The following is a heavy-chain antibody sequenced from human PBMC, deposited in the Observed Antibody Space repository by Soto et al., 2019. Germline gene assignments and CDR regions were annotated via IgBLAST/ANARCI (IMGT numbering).Heavy chain of an antibody. CDR3: ATSNCSGGSCYSYYFDY. CDR1: GYTFTSYG. D-gene: IGHD2-15*01. Sequence: EASVKVSCKTSGYTFTSYGISWVRQAPGQGLEWMGWISAYNGNTNYAQKLQGRVTMTTDTSTSTAYMELRSLRSDDTAVYYYATSNCSGGSCYSYYFDYWGQGTLVTVSS. J-gene: IGHJ4*02. CDR2: ISAYNGNT. V-gene: IGHV1-18*01.